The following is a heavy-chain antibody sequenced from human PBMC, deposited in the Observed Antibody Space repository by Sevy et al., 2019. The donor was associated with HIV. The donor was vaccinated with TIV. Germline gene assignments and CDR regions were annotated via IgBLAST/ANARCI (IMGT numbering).Heavy chain of an antibody. D-gene: IGHD3-10*01. Sequence: GGSLRLSCAASGFTFSSYWMSWVRHAPGKGLEWVANIKQDGSEKYYVDSVKGRFTISRDNAKNSLYLQMNSLRAEDTAVYYCARDRYYGSGSLLFDYWGQGTLVTVSS. CDR1: GFTFSSYW. CDR3: ARDRYYGSGSLLFDY. CDR2: IKQDGSEK. J-gene: IGHJ4*02. V-gene: IGHV3-7*01.